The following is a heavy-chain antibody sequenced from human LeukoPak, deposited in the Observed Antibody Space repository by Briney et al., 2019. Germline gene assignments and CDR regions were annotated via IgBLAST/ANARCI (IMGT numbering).Heavy chain of an antibody. CDR1: GGSISSGGYY. D-gene: IGHD4-11*01. CDR3: ARRNDYSNYVGWFDP. CDR2: IYYSGST. J-gene: IGHJ5*02. Sequence: PSQTLSLTCTVSGGSISSGGYYWSWIRQHPGKGLEWIGYIYYSGSTYYNPSLKSRVTISVDTSKNQFSLKLSSVTAADTAVYYCARRNDYSNYVGWFDPWGQGTLVTVPS. V-gene: IGHV4-31*03.